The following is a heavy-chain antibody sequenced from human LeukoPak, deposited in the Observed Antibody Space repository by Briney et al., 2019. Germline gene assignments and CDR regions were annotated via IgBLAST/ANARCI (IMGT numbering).Heavy chain of an antibody. CDR1: GYTFTGYY. CDR3: ARAASIAARYYYYYGMDV. V-gene: IGHV1-2*02. CDR2: INPNSGGT. J-gene: IGHJ6*02. Sequence: ASVKVSCKASGYTFTGYYMHWVRQAPGQGLEWMGCINPNSGGTNYAQKFQGRVTMTRGTSISTAYMELSRLRSDDTAVYYCARAASIAARYYYYYGMDVWGQGTAVTVSS. D-gene: IGHD6-6*01.